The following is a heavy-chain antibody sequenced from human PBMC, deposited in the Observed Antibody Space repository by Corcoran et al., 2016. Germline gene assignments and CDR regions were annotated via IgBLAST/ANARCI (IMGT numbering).Heavy chain of an antibody. CDR2: IWYDGSNK. Sequence: VQLVESGGGVVQPGRSLRLSCAASGFTFSSYGMHWVRQAPGKGLEWVAVIWYDGSNKYYADSVKGRFTISRDNSKNTLYLQMNSLRAENTAVYYCARGGRVYSSSWYFFYYWGQGTLATVTS. V-gene: IGHV3-33*01. CDR3: ARGGRVYSSSWYFFYY. J-gene: IGHJ4*02. D-gene: IGHD6-13*01. CDR1: GFTFSSYG.